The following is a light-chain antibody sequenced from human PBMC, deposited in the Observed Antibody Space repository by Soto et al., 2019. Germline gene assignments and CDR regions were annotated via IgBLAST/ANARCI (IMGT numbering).Light chain of an antibody. V-gene: IGLV2-14*01. Sequence: QSVLAQPASVSGSPGQSITIPCPGTSSDVGGNNYVSWYQQYPGKAPKLMIYEVSNRPSGVSNRFSGSKSGNTASLTVSGLQAEDEADYYCSSYTSSSTLYVFGTGTKVTVL. J-gene: IGLJ1*01. CDR1: SSDVGGNNY. CDR2: EVS. CDR3: SSYTSSSTLYV.